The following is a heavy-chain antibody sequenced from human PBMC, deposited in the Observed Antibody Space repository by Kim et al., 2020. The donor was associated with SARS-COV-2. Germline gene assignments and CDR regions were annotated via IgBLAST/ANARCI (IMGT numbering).Heavy chain of an antibody. D-gene: IGHD5-18*01. J-gene: IGHJ6*02. Sequence: SETLSLTCTVSGGSISSYYWSWIRQPPGKGLEWIGYIYYSGSTNYNPSLKSRVTISVDTSKNQFSLKLSSVTAADTAVYYCARFSGYSYGYPYGMDVWGQGTTVTVSS. CDR1: GGSISSYY. CDR3: ARFSGYSYGYPYGMDV. V-gene: IGHV4-59*08. CDR2: IYYSGST.